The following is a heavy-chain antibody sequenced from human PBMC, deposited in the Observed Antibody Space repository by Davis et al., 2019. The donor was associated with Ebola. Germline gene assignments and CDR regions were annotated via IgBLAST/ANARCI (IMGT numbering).Heavy chain of an antibody. CDR3: ARIEHSGSSYYFDS. CDR1: GYTFTSYG. J-gene: IGHJ4*02. CDR2: ISAFNGNS. D-gene: IGHD1-26*01. Sequence: ASVKVSCKASGYTFTSYGISWVRQAPGQGLEWMGWISAFNGNSDYAQKFQGRLTLTTDTSTNTAYMELMSLRSDDTAVYYCARIEHSGSSYYFDSWGQGSVVTVSS. V-gene: IGHV1-18*01.